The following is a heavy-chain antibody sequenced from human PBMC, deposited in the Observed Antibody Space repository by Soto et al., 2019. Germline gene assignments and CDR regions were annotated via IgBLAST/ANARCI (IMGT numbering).Heavy chain of an antibody. J-gene: IGHJ3*02. CDR2: IKSKGGGETT. D-gene: IGHD3-3*02. CDR3: THVLALPPNDAFDI. Sequence: EGQLVESGGGLVEPGGSLRLSCAASGFNFNIAWMNWVRQAPGKGLEWLGRIKSKGGGETTDYAAFVKGRFTISRYDSNKTLYLQMTSLESEDTAVYYCTHVLALPPNDAFDIWGQGTRVTVSS. V-gene: IGHV3-15*01. CDR1: GFNFNIAW.